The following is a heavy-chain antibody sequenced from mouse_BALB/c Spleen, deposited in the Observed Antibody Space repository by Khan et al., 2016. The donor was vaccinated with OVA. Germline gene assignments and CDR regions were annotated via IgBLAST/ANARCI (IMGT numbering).Heavy chain of an antibody. CDR2: IWSGGST. CDR3: ARNYDYDEGLAY. D-gene: IGHD2-4*01. CDR1: GFSLTTYG. V-gene: IGHV2-2*02. Sequence: VQLQESGPGLVQPSQSLSITCTVSGFSLTTYGVHWVRQSPGKGLEWLGVIWSGGSTDYNAAFISRLGISKDSSKSQVFFKMNSLQVNDTAIYYCARNYDYDEGLAYWGQGTLVTVSA. J-gene: IGHJ3*01.